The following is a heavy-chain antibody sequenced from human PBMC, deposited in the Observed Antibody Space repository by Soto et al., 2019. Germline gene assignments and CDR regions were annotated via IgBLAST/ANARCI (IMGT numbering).Heavy chain of an antibody. CDR1: GGSISSSNW. J-gene: IGHJ4*02. D-gene: IGHD6-13*01. CDR3: ARGQVAAAGNFDY. CDR2: IYHSGST. Sequence: ASETLSLTCAVSGGSISSSNWWSWVRQPPGKGLEWIGEIYHSGSTNYNPSLKSRVTISVDKSKNQFSLKLSSVTAADTAVYYCARGQVAAAGNFDYWGQGTLVTVSS. V-gene: IGHV4-4*02.